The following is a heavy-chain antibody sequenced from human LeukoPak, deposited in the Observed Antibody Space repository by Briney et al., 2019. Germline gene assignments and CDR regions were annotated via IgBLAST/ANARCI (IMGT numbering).Heavy chain of an antibody. V-gene: IGHV3-23*01. CDR2: ISDSGGST. CDR1: GFTFSSYG. CDR3: AKEIWPTVTTPGHTHFDY. Sequence: TGGSLRLSCAASGFTFSSYGMSWVRQAPGEGLEWVSAISDSGGSTYYTDSVKGRFTISRDNSKNTLCLQMNSLRAEDTAVYYCAKEIWPTVTTPGHTHFDYWGQGTLVAVSS. D-gene: IGHD4-17*01. J-gene: IGHJ4*02.